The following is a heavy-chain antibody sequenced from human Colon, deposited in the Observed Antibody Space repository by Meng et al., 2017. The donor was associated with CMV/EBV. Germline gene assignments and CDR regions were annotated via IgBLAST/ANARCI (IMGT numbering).Heavy chain of an antibody. CDR3: AGEGPDDQDWFDP. V-gene: IGHV3-48*03. CDR1: GFIFSSYE. Sequence: GGSLRLSCVGSGFIFSSYEMNWVRQAPGKGLGWISSISNTGRTIYYAESVKGRFTISRDNAKNSLDLQMNSLPPEDTAVYYCAGEGPDDQDWFDPWGQGTLVTVSS. CDR2: ISNTGRTI. J-gene: IGHJ5*02. D-gene: IGHD3-3*01.